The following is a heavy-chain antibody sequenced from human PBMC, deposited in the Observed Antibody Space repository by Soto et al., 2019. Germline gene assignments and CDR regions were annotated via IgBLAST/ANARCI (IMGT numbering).Heavy chain of an antibody. CDR2: RYYSEST. J-gene: IGHJ4*02. CDR3: ARTKCSGGSCYSWSLDY. Sequence: SETLSLTCTVSGASITTGGYYLSWIRQLPGKGLEWIGHRYYSESTYYNPSLKSRVSISLDTSKKQFSLKLSFVTAADTAMYYCARTKCSGGSCYSWSLDYWGEGTPVTVSS. D-gene: IGHD2-15*01. CDR1: GASITTGGYY. V-gene: IGHV4-31*03.